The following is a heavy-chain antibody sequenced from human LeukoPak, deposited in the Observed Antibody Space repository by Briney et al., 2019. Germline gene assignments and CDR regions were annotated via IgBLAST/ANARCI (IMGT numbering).Heavy chain of an antibody. Sequence: SETLSLTCTVSGGSISSYYWSWIRQPPGKGLKWIGYIYYSGSTNYNPSLKSRVTISVDTSKNQFSLKLSSVTAADTAVYYCARVGGSGYYVDYWGQGTLVTVSS. J-gene: IGHJ4*02. CDR2: IYYSGST. V-gene: IGHV4-59*01. D-gene: IGHD3-22*01. CDR1: GGSISSYY. CDR3: ARVGGSGYYVDY.